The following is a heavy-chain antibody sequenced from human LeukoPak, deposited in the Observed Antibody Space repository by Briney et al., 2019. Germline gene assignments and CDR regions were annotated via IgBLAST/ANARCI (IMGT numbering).Heavy chain of an antibody. CDR3: AKDNVKVTTIRRVPHYMDV. V-gene: IGHV3-30*02. Sequence: GGSLRLSCAASGFTFSSYAMHWVRQAPGKGLEWVAFIRYDGSIKYYADSVKGRFTISRDNSKNTLYLQMSSLTAEDTAVYYCAKDNVKVTTIRRVPHYMDVWGKGATVTISS. CDR1: GFTFSSYA. D-gene: IGHD5-12*01. J-gene: IGHJ6*03. CDR2: IRYDGSIK.